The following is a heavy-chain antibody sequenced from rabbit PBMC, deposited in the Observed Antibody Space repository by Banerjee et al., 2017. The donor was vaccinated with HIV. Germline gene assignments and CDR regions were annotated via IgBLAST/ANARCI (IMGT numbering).Heavy chain of an antibody. Sequence: QEQLEESGGDLVKPEGSLTLTCTASGFSFSSNYWLCWVRQAPGKGLEWIGTIYAGSSGSAYYASWVNGRFTISKTSSTTVTLQMTSLTAADTATYFCATSVLVGVRLWGQGTLVTVS. J-gene: IGHJ6*01. CDR1: GFSFSSNYW. CDR3: ATSVLVGVRL. CDR2: IYAGSSGSA. V-gene: IGHV1S45*01. D-gene: IGHD4-1*01.